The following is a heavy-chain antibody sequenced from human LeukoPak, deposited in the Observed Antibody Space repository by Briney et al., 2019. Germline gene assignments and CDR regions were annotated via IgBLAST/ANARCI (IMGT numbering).Heavy chain of an antibody. J-gene: IGHJ1*01. CDR1: GYSFTGNY. V-gene: IGHV1-2*02. Sequence: ASVKVSCKASGYSFTGNYMHWVRQAPGQGLEWMGWINPSSGGTNYAQMLQGRVTFTRDTSVSTVYMELSRLRSDDTAVYYCARGGSYSEYLQHWGQGTLVTVSS. CDR3: ARGGSYSEYLQH. CDR2: INPSSGGT. D-gene: IGHD1-26*01.